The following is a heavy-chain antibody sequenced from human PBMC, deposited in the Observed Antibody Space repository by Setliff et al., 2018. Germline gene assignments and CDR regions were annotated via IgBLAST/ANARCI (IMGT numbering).Heavy chain of an antibody. CDR3: SRLVRYCTTTTCQSVPGAEV. J-gene: IGHJ4*02. CDR2: IGAYTGNT. D-gene: IGHD2-8*01. V-gene: IGHV1-18*01. Sequence: ASVKVSCKASGYTLINYGISWVRQAPGQGLEWMGWIGAYTGNTNYAQKFQGRVTMTTDTSTSTAYMGLRSLRSDDTAVYYCSRLVRYCTTTTCQSVPGAEVWGQGTLVT. CDR1: GYTLINYG.